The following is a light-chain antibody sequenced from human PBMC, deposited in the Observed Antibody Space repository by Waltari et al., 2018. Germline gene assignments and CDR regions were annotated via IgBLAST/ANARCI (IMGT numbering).Light chain of an antibody. Sequence: IMLTQSPGTLSLSPGKRATLPCRASQSISRYLAWYQQKPGQAPRLLIYGASTRATGIPDRFSGSGSGTDFSLTISGLEPEDSAVYYCQHHFRLPATFGQGTKVEIK. CDR3: QHHFRLPAT. J-gene: IGKJ1*01. CDR1: QSISRY. V-gene: IGKV3-20*01. CDR2: GAS.